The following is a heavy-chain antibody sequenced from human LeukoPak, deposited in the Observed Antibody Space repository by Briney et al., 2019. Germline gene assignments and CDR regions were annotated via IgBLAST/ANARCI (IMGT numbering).Heavy chain of an antibody. J-gene: IGHJ4*02. D-gene: IGHD6-19*01. Sequence: GGSLRLSCAASGFTFSSYGMHWVRQAPGKGLEWVAVISYDGSNKYYADSVKGRFTISRDNSKNTLYLQMNSLRAEDTAVYYCAKESEYSSGWPHFDYWGQGTLVTVSS. CDR3: AKESEYSSGWPHFDY. CDR2: ISYDGSNK. CDR1: GFTFSSYG. V-gene: IGHV3-30*18.